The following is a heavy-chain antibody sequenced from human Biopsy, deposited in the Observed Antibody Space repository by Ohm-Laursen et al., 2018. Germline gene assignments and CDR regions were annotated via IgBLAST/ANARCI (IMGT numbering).Heavy chain of an antibody. J-gene: IGHJ4*02. CDR2: INPSGGST. CDR3: ARAVAGTGGVFDS. V-gene: IGHV1-46*01. D-gene: IGHD6-19*01. CDR1: GYIFTSYY. Sequence: ASVKVSCKTSGYIFTSYYIHWVRQAPGQGLEWMASINPSGGSTTYAQRFQGRLIMTRDTSTSSTYMELSSLRSEDTAIYFCARAVAGTGGVFDSWGQGTLVTVAS.